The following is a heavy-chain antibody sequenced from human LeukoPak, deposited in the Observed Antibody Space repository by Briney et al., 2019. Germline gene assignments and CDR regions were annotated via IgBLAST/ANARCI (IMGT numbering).Heavy chain of an antibody. CDR3: ATYIRGPPDAFDI. J-gene: IGHJ3*02. Sequence: GASVKVSCKVSGYTLTELSMHWVRQAPGKGLEWMGGFDPEDGETIYAQKFQGRVTMTEDTSTDTAYMELSSLRSEDMAVYYCATYIRGPPDAFDIWGQGTMVTVSS. V-gene: IGHV1-24*01. D-gene: IGHD3-10*01. CDR1: GYTLTELS. CDR2: FDPEDGET.